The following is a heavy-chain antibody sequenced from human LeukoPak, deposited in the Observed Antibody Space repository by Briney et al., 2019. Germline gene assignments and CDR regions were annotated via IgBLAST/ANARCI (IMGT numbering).Heavy chain of an antibody. CDR3: ARLEDGYNSVDY. CDR1: GGSISSGTYY. D-gene: IGHD5-24*01. J-gene: IGHJ4*02. Sequence: PSETLSLTCTVSGGSISSGTYYWNWIRQPPGKGLEWIGYIYYSGSTNYNPSLKSRVTISVDTSKNQFSLKLSSVTAADTAVYYCARLEDGYNSVDYWGQGTLVTVSS. V-gene: IGHV4-61*01. CDR2: IYYSGST.